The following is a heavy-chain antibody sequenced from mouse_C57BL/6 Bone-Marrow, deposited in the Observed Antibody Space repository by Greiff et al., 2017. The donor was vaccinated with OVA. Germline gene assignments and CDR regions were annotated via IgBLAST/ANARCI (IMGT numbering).Heavy chain of an antibody. J-gene: IGHJ3*01. Sequence: ESGPGLVKPSQSLSLTCSVTGYSIPSGYYWNWIRQFPGNKLEWMGYISYDGSNNYNPSLKNRISITRDTSKNQFFLKLNSVTTEDTATYYCARGPAYYGFAYWGQGTLVTVSA. D-gene: IGHD2-10*01. CDR1: GYSIPSGYY. V-gene: IGHV3-6*01. CDR3: ARGPAYYGFAY. CDR2: ISYDGSN.